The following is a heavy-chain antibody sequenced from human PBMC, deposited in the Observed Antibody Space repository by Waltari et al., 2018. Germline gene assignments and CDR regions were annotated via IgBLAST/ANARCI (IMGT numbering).Heavy chain of an antibody. J-gene: IGHJ5*02. CDR1: GFTFTSYA. D-gene: IGHD4-17*01. V-gene: IGHV1-3*01. CDR3: ARAPYDYGDYDWFDP. CDR2: INAGNVNT. Sequence: QVQRVQSGAEVKKPGASVQVSCEDSGFTFTSYAMHWVRQAPGQRLEWMGWINAGNVNTKHSQKFQGRVTITRDASASTAYMELSSLRSEDTAVYYCARAPYDYGDYDWFDPWCHGTLFSGSA.